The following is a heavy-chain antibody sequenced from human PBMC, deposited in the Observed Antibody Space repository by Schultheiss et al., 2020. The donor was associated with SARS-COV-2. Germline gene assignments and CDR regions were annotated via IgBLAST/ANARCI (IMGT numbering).Heavy chain of an antibody. Sequence: SETLSLTCTVSGGSISSYYWSWIRQPPGKGLEWIGYTYYSGSTNYNPSLKSRVTISVDTSKNQFSLKLSSVTAADTAVYYCARDFGIAAAGTDYYYGMDVWGQGTTVTVSS. CDR2: TYYSGST. CDR3: ARDFGIAAAGTDYYYGMDV. J-gene: IGHJ6*02. D-gene: IGHD6-13*01. V-gene: IGHV4-59*01. CDR1: GGSISSYY.